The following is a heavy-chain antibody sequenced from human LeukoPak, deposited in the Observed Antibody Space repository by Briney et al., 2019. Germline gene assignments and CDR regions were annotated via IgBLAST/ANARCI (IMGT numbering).Heavy chain of an antibody. V-gene: IGHV3-23*01. Sequence: AGSLTLTCAASGFSFSSYAMSWVRQPPGKGLEWVSAINGSGGSTYYPDPVKGRFTISRHNSKNTLYLQMNSLRAEDTAVYYCARDRVDITMVRGVMSAKYYYYGMDVWGQGTTVTVSS. CDR3: ARDRVDITMVRGVMSAKYYYYGMDV. CDR2: INGSGGST. CDR1: GFSFSSYA. D-gene: IGHD3-10*01. J-gene: IGHJ6*02.